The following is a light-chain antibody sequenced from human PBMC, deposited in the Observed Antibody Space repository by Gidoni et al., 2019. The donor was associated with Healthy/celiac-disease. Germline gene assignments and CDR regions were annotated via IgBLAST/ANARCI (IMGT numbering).Light chain of an antibody. CDR2: DAS. Sequence: EIVLTPSPATMSLSPGERATLSCRASQRVSSYLAWYQQKPGQAPRLLLYDASNRATGIPARFSGSGSGTDFTLTISSLEPEDFAVYYCQQRSNWPPTFGGGTKVEIK. J-gene: IGKJ4*01. CDR1: QRVSSY. CDR3: QQRSNWPPT. V-gene: IGKV3-11*01.